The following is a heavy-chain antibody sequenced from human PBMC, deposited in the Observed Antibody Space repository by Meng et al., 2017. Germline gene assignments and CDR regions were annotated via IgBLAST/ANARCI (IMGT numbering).Heavy chain of an antibody. CDR2: INPNSGGT. J-gene: IGHJ4*02. D-gene: IGHD6-13*01. CDR3: ARGFRDSSSLSIDY. CDR1: GYTFTGYY. Sequence: ASVKVSCKASGYTFTGYYMHWVRQAPGQGLEWMGRINPNSGGTNYAQKFQGRVTMTRDTSISTAYMELSRLRSDDTAVNYCARGFRDSSSLSIDYWGQGTLVTVSS. V-gene: IGHV1-2*06.